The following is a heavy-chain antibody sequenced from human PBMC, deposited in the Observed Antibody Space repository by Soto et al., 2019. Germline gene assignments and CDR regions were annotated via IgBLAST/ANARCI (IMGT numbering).Heavy chain of an antibody. J-gene: IGHJ4*02. D-gene: IGHD5-12*01. CDR3: AKDLVEMATNALFDY. Sequence: PGGSLRLSCGASGFTFISYAMSWGRQAPGKGLEWVSAISGSGGSTYYADSVKGRFTISRDNSKNTLYLQMNSLRAEDTAVYYCAKDLVEMATNALFDYWGQGTLVTVSS. V-gene: IGHV3-23*01. CDR1: GFTFISYA. CDR2: ISGSGGST.